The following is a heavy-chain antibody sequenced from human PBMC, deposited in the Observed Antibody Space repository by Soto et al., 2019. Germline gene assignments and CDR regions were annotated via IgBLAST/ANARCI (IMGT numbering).Heavy chain of an antibody. V-gene: IGHV4-59*01. CDR1: GGSISSYY. Sequence: SETLSLTCTVSGGSISSYYWSWIRQPPGKGLEWIGYIYYSGSTNYNPSLKSRVTISVDTSKNQFSLKLSSVTAADTAVYYCAGTPPGIYDSSGYYDYCGHGTLVTVSS. CDR3: AGTPPGIYDSSGYYDY. D-gene: IGHD3-22*01. J-gene: IGHJ4*01. CDR2: IYYSGST.